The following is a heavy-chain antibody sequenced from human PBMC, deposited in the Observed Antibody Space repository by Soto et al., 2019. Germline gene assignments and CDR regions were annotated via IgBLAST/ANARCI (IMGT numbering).Heavy chain of an antibody. Sequence: GGSLRLSCAASGFTFSSYGMHWVRQAPGKGLEWVAVIWYDGSSTSYADSVKGRFTISRDNAKNTLYLQMNSLRAEDTAVYYCARDTRDYGDYSYYYGMDVWGQGTTVTVSS. CDR3: ARDTRDYGDYSYYYGMDV. CDR2: IWYDGSST. J-gene: IGHJ6*02. CDR1: GFTFSSYG. V-gene: IGHV3-33*01. D-gene: IGHD4-17*01.